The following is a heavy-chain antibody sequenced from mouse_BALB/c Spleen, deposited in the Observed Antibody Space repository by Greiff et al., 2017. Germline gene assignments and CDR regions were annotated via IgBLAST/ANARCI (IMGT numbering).Heavy chain of an antibody. CDR1: GFSFSSYT. Sequence: EVKLMESGGGLVKPGGSLKLSCAASGFSFSSYTMSWVRQTPEKRLEWVATISSGGSYTYYPDSVKGRFTISRDNAKNTLYLQMSSLKSEDTAMYNCTRDNYDGESEDGRLVYGGQGTLVTVSA. D-gene: IGHD1-1*01. CDR2: ISSGGSYT. V-gene: IGHV5-6-4*01. J-gene: IGHJ3*01. CDR3: TRDNYDGESEDGRLVY.